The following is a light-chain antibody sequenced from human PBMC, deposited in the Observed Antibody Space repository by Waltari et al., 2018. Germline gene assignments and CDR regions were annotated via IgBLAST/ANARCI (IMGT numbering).Light chain of an antibody. J-gene: IGLJ1*01. CDR2: YDR. Sequence: SYVVTQPPSVSVAPGETATIPCGGDDSGTYSVHWYRQKAGQAPVLVIFYDRDRPSGIPDRFSGSNSGNTATLTISRVEAGDEARYYCHVWHPHVDPGVFGTGTEVTVL. CDR3: HVWHPHVDPGV. V-gene: IGLV3-21*04. CDR1: DSGTYS.